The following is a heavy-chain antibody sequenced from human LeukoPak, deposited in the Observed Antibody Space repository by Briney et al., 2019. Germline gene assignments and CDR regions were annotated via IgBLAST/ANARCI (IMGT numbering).Heavy chain of an antibody. D-gene: IGHD2-2*02. J-gene: IGHJ4*02. Sequence: ASVKVSCKASGYTFTSYDINWVRQATGQGLEWMGWMSPNSGNTGYAQKFQGRVTMTRNTSISTAYMELSSLRSEDTAVYYCARGPLEYCSSTSCYTRDYWGQGTLVTVSS. V-gene: IGHV1-8*01. CDR3: ARGPLEYCSSTSCYTRDY. CDR1: GYTFTSYD. CDR2: MSPNSGNT.